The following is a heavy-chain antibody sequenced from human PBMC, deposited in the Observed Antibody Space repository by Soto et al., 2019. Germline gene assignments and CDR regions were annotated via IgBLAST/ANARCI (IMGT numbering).Heavy chain of an antibody. V-gene: IGHV3-23*01. J-gene: IGHJ5*02. D-gene: IGHD1-7*01. Sequence: GGSLRLSCAASGFTFSNYAMSWVRQAPGKGLEWVSSISGSGSDTYYADSVKGRFTISRDNSRNTLYLQMNSLRAEDTAVYYCAKETGTTPSYFHPWGQGTLGTVSS. CDR1: GFTFSNYA. CDR3: AKETGTTPSYFHP. CDR2: ISGSGSDT.